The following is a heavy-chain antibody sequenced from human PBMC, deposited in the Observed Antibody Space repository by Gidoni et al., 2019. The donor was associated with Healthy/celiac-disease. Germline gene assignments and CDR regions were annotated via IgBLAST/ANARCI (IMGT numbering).Heavy chain of an antibody. J-gene: IGHJ5*02. CDR2: ISPIFGTA. CDR3: ARDGCSSTSCYDGFDP. V-gene: IGHV1-69*06. D-gene: IGHD2-2*01. Sequence: QVQLVQSGAEVKKPGSSVKVSCKASGGTFSSYAISWVRPAPVQGLEWIGGISPIFGTANYAQKFQGRVTITADKSTSTAYMELSSLRSEDTAVYYCARDGCSSTSCYDGFDPWGQGTLVTVSS. CDR1: GGTFSSYA.